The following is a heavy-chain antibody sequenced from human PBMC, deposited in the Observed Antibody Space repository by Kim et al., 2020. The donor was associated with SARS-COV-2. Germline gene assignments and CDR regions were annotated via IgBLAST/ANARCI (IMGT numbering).Heavy chain of an antibody. CDR3: ARVAGELPAIFDY. J-gene: IGHJ4*02. V-gene: IGHV4-39*01. CDR1: GGSISSSSYY. CDR2: IYYSGST. D-gene: IGHD1-26*01. Sequence: SETLSLTCTVSGGSISSSSYYWGWIRQPPGKGLEWIGSIYYSGSTYYNPSLKSRVTISVDTSKNQFSLKLSSVTAADTAVYYCARVAGELPAIFDYWGQGTLVTVSS.